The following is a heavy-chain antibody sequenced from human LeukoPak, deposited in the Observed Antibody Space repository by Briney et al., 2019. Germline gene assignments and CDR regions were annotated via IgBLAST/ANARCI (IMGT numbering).Heavy chain of an antibody. D-gene: IGHD3-22*01. CDR1: GYTFTGYY. CDR2: INPNSGGT. Sequence: GASVTVSCKASGYTFTGYYMHWVRQAPGQGLEWMGWINPNSGGTNYAQKFQGRVTMTRDTSISTAYMELSRLRSDDTAVYYCARGDYDSSGYSRGNDYWGQGTLVTVSS. J-gene: IGHJ4*02. CDR3: ARGDYDSSGYSRGNDY. V-gene: IGHV1-2*02.